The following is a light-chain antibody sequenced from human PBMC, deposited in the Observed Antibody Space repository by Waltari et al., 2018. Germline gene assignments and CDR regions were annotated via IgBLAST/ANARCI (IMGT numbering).Light chain of an antibody. Sequence: QSALTQPASVSGSPGQSITIPCTGTTSDIGAYNYVAWYQQHPGKAPKVVISDVTNRPSGVSNRFSGSKSGNTASLTISGLQAEDEADYYCSSFTSGSTWVFGGGTKLTVL. J-gene: IGLJ3*02. CDR3: SSFTSGSTWV. CDR1: TSDIGAYNY. CDR2: DVT. V-gene: IGLV2-14*03.